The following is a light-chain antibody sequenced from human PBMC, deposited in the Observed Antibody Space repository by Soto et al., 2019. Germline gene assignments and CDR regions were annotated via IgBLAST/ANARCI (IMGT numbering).Light chain of an antibody. Sequence: EIVLTQSPGTLSLSPGERATLSCRASQSVSSSYLAWYQQKPGQAPRLLIYGASSRATGIPDRFSGSGSGTDFTLTISRLEPEDFAVYYCQQYGSSPPWFTFGPATKVDIK. CDR2: GAS. CDR1: QSVSSSY. CDR3: QQYGSSPPWFT. J-gene: IGKJ3*01. V-gene: IGKV3-20*01.